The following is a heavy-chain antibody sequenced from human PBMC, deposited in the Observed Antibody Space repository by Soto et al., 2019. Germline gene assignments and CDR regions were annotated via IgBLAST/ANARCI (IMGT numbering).Heavy chain of an antibody. CDR1: GFTFSSYS. D-gene: IGHD6-19*01. CDR3: ARSKGIAVAGASDAFDI. CDR2: ISSSSSYI. J-gene: IGHJ3*02. V-gene: IGHV3-21*01. Sequence: GGSLRLSCAASGFTFSSYSMNWARQAPGKGLEWVSSISSSSSYIYYADSVKGRFTISRDNAKNSLYLQMNSLRAEDTAVYYCARSKGIAVAGASDAFDIWGQGTMVTVSS.